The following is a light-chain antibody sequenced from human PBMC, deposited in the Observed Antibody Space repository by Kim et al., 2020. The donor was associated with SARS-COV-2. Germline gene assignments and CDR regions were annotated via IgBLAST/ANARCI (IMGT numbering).Light chain of an antibody. CDR2: DAS. J-gene: IGKJ2*01. V-gene: IGKV1-5*01. CDR3: QQCYSTSYT. Sequence: SASVGDRVTLTCRASQSIVSCLALYQQKPEKAPELLIYDASSLKSGVPSRFSGSGSGTEFTLTISGLQPDDFATYYCQQCYSTSYTFGQGTKLEI. CDR1: QSIVSC.